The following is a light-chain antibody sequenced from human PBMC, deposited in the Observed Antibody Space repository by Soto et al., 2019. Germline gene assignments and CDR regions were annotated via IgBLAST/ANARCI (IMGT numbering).Light chain of an antibody. CDR2: DAS. CDR3: QQRSNWQIT. V-gene: IGKV3-11*01. Sequence: EIVLTQSPATLSLSPGERVTLSCRASQSVSSYLAWYQQKPGQAPRLLIYDASNRATGIPARFSGSGSGTDFTLTISSLEPEGFAVYYCQQRSNWQITFGQGTRLEIK. J-gene: IGKJ5*01. CDR1: QSVSSY.